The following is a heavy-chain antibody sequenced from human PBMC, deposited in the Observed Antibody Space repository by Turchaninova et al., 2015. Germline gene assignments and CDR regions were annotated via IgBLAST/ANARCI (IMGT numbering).Heavy chain of an antibody. Sequence: EVQLVESGGGLVQPGGSLKLSCAASGFTFSGYCIHWVRQASGKGRDWVGRIRIKPTKDAKTDVESVKGRFDISRDDSKNTAYLQMNSLKTEDTAVYYCLPSSVTPIESWGQGTLVTVSS. V-gene: IGHV3-73*02. CDR2: IRIKPTKDAK. CDR1: GFTFSGYC. CDR3: LPSSVTPIES. J-gene: IGHJ4*01. D-gene: IGHD4-17*01.